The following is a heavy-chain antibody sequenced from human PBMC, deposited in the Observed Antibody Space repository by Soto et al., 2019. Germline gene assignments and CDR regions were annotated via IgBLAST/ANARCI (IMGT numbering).Heavy chain of an antibody. Sequence: GASVKVSCKASGGTFSSYAISWVRQAPGQGLEWMGGIIPIFGTANYAQKFQGRVTITADGSTSTAYMELSSLRSEDTAVYYCARAGSTYYDLPFDYWGQGTLVTVSS. CDR3: ARAGSTYYDLPFDY. J-gene: IGHJ4*02. CDR1: GGTFSSYA. V-gene: IGHV1-69*13. CDR2: IIPIFGTA. D-gene: IGHD3-3*01.